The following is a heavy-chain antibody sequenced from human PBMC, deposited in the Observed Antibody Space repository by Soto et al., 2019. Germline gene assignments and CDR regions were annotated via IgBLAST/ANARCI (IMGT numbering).Heavy chain of an antibody. Sequence: EVQLVESGGGLVQPGGSLRLSCAASGFTVSSNYMSWVRQAPGKGLEWVSVIYSGGSTYYADSVKGRFTISRDNSKNTXYXXMNSLSAEDTAVYYCARESPGYSSGWANYYYGMDVWGQGTTVTVSS. CDR1: GFTVSSNY. D-gene: IGHD6-19*01. V-gene: IGHV3-66*01. J-gene: IGHJ6*02. CDR2: IYSGGST. CDR3: ARESPGYSSGWANYYYGMDV.